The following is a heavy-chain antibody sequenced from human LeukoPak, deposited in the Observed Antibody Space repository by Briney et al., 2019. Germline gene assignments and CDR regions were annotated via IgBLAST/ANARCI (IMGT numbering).Heavy chain of an antibody. Sequence: SETLSLTCTVSGGSISSHYWSWIRQPPGKGLEWIAYIYYSGSTNYNPSLKSRVTISVDTSKNQFSLKLSSVTAADTAVYYCARDLGWTPDWYFDLWGRGTLVTVSS. D-gene: IGHD7-27*01. CDR2: IYYSGST. J-gene: IGHJ2*01. CDR1: GGSISSHY. CDR3: ARDLGWTPDWYFDL. V-gene: IGHV4-59*11.